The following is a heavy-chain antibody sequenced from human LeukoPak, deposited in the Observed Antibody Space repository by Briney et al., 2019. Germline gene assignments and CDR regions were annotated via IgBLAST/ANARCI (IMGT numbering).Heavy chain of an antibody. CDR3: ARKVRDWFDP. CDR2: IIPIFGTA. Sequence: ASVKVSCKASGGTFSSYAISWVRQAPGQGLEWMGGIIPIFGTANYAQKFQGRVTITADESTSTAYMELSSPRSEDTAVYYCARKVRDWFDPWGQGTLVTVSS. V-gene: IGHV1-69*13. CDR1: GGTFSSYA. D-gene: IGHD2-2*01. J-gene: IGHJ5*02.